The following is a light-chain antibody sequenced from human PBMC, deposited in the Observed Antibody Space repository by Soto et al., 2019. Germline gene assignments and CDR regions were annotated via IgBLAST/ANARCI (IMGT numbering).Light chain of an antibody. J-gene: IGLJ3*02. CDR1: SSDVGSYNY. CDR2: EVS. Sequence: QSALTQPASVSGSPGLSITISCTGTSSDVGSYNYVSWYQQHPGKAPKLMIYEVSNRPSGVSNRFSGSKSGNTASLTISGLQAEDEANYYCSSYTSISTRVFGGGTKVTVL. CDR3: SSYTSISTRV. V-gene: IGLV2-14*01.